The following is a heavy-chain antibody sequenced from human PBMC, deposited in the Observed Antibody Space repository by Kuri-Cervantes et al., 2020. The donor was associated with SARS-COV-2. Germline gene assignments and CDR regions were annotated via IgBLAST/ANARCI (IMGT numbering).Heavy chain of an antibody. D-gene: IGHD3-3*01. CDR3: ARVSAETIFGVVTTAAWFDP. Sequence: SETLSLTCAVSGGSISNSNWWSWVRQPPGKGLEWIGEIYHSGSTNYNPSLKSRVTISVDTSKNQFSLKLSSVTAADTAVYYCARVSAETIFGVVTTAAWFDPWGQGTLVTVSS. V-gene: IGHV4-4*02. CDR1: GGSISNSNW. J-gene: IGHJ5*02. CDR2: IYHSGST.